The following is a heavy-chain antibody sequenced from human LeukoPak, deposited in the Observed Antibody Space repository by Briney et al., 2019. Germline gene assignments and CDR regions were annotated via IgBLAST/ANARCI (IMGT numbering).Heavy chain of an antibody. CDR2: IHTSGDT. V-gene: IGHV3-53*01. CDR3: IVFGDSNH. J-gene: IGHJ5*02. D-gene: IGHD4-17*01. Sequence: GGSLRPSCAASGLTGSHNYVSWVRQAPGKGLEWVSAIHTSGDTCYADSVKGRFTISGDTSKNTLYLQINSLRVEDTAVYYCIVFGDSNHWGQGTLVTVSS. CDR1: GLTGSHNY.